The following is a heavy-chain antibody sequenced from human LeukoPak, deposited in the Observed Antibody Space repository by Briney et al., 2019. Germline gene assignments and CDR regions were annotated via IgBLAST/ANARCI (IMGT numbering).Heavy chain of an antibody. D-gene: IGHD2-2*01. Sequence: RASETLSLTCAVYGGSFSGDYWSWIRQPPGKGLEWIGEINHSGSTNYNPSLKSRVTISVDTSKNQFSLKLSSVTAADTAVYYCASQARSIVVVPAANPIHNWFDPWGQGTLVTVSS. CDR2: INHSGST. J-gene: IGHJ5*02. CDR3: ASQARSIVVVPAANPIHNWFDP. V-gene: IGHV4-34*01. CDR1: GGSFSGDY.